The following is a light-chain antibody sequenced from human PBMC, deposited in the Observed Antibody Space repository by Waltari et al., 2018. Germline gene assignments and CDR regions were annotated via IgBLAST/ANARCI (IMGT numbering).Light chain of an antibody. CDR3: QKYESLPAT. J-gene: IGKJ1*01. CDR2: HAS. CDR1: QSVSKY. Sequence: EIVLTQSPGTLSLSPGERATLSFRASQSVSKYLAWYQQKPSQAPRLLIYHASTRATGIPDRFSGIGSGTDFSLTISRLEPEDFAVYYCQKYESLPATFGQGTKVEIK. V-gene: IGKV3-20*01.